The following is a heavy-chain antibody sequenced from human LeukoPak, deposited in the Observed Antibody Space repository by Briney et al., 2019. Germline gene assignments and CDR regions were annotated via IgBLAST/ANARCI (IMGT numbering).Heavy chain of an antibody. D-gene: IGHD3-10*02. CDR3: ARGHSGRGGIDP. CDR1: GYSISSGYY. V-gene: IGHV4-38-2*02. Sequence: SETLSLTCSVSGYSISSGYYWGWIRQPPGKGLEWIGSIYHSGNTYYNPSLKSRVTISVDTSKNQFSLKLSSVTAADTAVYYCARGHSGRGGIDPWGQGTLVTVSS. CDR2: IYHSGNT. J-gene: IGHJ5*02.